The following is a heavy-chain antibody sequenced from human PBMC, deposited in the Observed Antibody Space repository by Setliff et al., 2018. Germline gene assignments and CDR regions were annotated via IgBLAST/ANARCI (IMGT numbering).Heavy chain of an antibody. CDR3: ARDRSGAGDYYDSSGYYDD. J-gene: IGHJ4*02. CDR1: GYTFTSYG. CDR2: ISAYNGNT. V-gene: IGHV1-18*01. Sequence: ASVKVSCKASGYTFTSYGISWVRQAPGQGLEWMGWISAYNGNTNYAQKLQGRVTMTTDTSTSTAYMELRSLRSDDTAVYYCARDRSGAGDYYDSSGYYDDWGQGTLVTVSS. D-gene: IGHD3-22*01.